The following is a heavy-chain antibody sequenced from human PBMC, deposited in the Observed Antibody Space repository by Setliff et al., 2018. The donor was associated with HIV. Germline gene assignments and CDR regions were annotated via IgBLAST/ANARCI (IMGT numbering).Heavy chain of an antibody. CDR2: IFSSGIT. Sequence: PSETLSLTCTVSGGSISSYCWNWIRQSPGRGLEWIGFIFSSGITNYNPSLKSRVTISVDTSQNQFSLKLTSVTAADTAVYYCARLRQWLAFFDSWGQGTLVTVSS. J-gene: IGHJ4*02. CDR3: ARLRQWLAFFDS. V-gene: IGHV4-4*08. CDR1: GGSISSYC. D-gene: IGHD6-19*01.